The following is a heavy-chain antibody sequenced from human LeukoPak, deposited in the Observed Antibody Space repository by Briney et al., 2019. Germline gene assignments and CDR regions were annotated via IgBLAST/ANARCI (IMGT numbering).Heavy chain of an antibody. CDR2: IREKVNSYTT. Sequence: GESLRLSCVASGLSFSGQWLDWVRQAPGKGLEWVGRIREKVNSYTTVYAASVKGRFTISRDDSTNSVFLQMNSLKTEDTAVYYCAKAFCSEKQCTLDSWGQGTLVSVSS. CDR3: AKAFCSEKQCTLDS. CDR1: GLSFSGQW. V-gene: IGHV3-72*01. D-gene: IGHD3-3*01. J-gene: IGHJ4*02.